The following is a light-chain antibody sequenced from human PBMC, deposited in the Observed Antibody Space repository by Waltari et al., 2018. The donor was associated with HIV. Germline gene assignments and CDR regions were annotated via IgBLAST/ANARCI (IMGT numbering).Light chain of an antibody. CDR3: GTWDSSVSAGV. CDR2: DNN. Sequence: QSVLTQPPSLSAAPGQKVTISCSGSASNIAKNYVSWSQPLPETAPKLIIYDNNKRPSGIPDRFSGSKSGTSATLAITGLRTGDEADYYCGTWDSSVSAGVFGGGTKLTVL. CDR1: ASNIAKNY. V-gene: IGLV1-51*01. J-gene: IGLJ3*02.